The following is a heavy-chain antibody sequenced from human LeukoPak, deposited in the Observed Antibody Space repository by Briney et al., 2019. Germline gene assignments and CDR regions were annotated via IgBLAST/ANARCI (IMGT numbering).Heavy chain of an antibody. Sequence: PGGSLRLSCAASGFTFNGYWMSWVRQAPGKGLEWVANIKEYGSERYYVDSVKGRFTISRDNAKNSLYLQMNSLRAEDTAVYYCAREYGYSYGTVWGQGTLVTVSS. D-gene: IGHD5-18*01. CDR2: IKEYGSER. CDR1: GFTFNGYW. CDR3: AREYGYSYGTV. J-gene: IGHJ4*02. V-gene: IGHV3-7*03.